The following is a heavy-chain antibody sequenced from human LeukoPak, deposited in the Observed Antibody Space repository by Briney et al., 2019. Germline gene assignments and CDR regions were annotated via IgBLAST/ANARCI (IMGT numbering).Heavy chain of an antibody. CDR1: GFTFSSYE. D-gene: IGHD6-25*01. J-gene: IGHJ4*02. CDR3: AGMTSRSGLDY. V-gene: IGHV3-48*03. CDR2: ISSSGSTI. Sequence: GGSLRLSCAASGFTFSSYEMNWVRQAPGKGLEWVSYISSSGSTIYYVDSVKGRFTISRDNAKNSLYLQMNSLRAEDTAVYYCAGMTSRSGLDYWGQGTLVTVSS.